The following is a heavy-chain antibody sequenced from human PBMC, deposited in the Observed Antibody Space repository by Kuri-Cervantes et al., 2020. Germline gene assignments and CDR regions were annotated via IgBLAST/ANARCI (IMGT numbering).Heavy chain of an antibody. CDR3: ARVIGVTPYPDY. D-gene: IGHD2-8*01. CDR2: IHSGGST. V-gene: IGHV3-53*01. CDR1: GFTVSSNY. Sequence: GESLKISCAASGFTVSSNYMSWVRQAPGKGLEWVSVIHSGGSTYYGHSVKGRFTISRDNSKNTLYLQMNSLRAEDTAVYYCARVIGVTPYPDYWGQGTLVTVSS. J-gene: IGHJ4*02.